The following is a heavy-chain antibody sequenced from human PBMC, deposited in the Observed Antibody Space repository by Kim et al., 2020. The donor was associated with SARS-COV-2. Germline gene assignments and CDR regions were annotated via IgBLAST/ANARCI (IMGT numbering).Heavy chain of an antibody. D-gene: IGHD5-12*01. CDR1: GGSISAYY. CDR2: IYSSGST. V-gene: IGHV4-59*01. CDR3: ARGDGYTPY. J-gene: IGHJ4*02. Sequence: SETLSLTCAVSGGSISAYYWNWIRQPPGKGLEWIGDIYSSGSTNYNPSLNSRVTISVDTSKNQFSLKLRSVTAADTAVYYCARGDGYTPYWGQRTLVTVSS.